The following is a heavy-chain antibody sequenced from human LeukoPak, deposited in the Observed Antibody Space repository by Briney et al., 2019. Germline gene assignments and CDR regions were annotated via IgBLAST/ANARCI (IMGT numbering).Heavy chain of an antibody. CDR3: ARDIRKSGSYYFYY. J-gene: IGHJ4*02. V-gene: IGHV1-2*02. Sequence: ASVTVSCKASGYTFTGYYMHWVRQAPGQGLEWMGWINPNSGGTNYAQKFQGRVTMTRDTSISTAYMELSRLRSDDTAVYYCARDIRKSGSYYFYYWGQGTLVTVSS. D-gene: IGHD1-26*01. CDR1: GYTFTGYY. CDR2: INPNSGGT.